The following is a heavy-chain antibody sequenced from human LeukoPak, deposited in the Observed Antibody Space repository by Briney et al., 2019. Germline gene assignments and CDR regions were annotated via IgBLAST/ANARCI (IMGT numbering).Heavy chain of an antibody. CDR3: ARLVAVSTLTPAFDI. D-gene: IGHD2-15*01. V-gene: IGHV4-59*08. J-gene: IGHJ3*02. CDR1: GGSISSYY. Sequence: SETLSLTCTVSGGSISSYYWSWIRQPPGKGLEWIGYIYYSGSTNYNPSLKSRVTISVDTSKNQLSLKLSSVTAADTAVYYCARLVAVSTLTPAFDIWGQGTMVTVSS. CDR2: IYYSGST.